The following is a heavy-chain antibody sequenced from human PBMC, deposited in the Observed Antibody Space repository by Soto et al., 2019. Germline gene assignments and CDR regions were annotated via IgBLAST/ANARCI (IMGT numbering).Heavy chain of an antibody. Sequence: QITLKDSGPTLVKPTQTLTLTCTFSGVSLSTSGVGVGWIRQPPGKALEWLALIYWNGDKRYSASLKSRLTNTKDTSKTNVVLTMTNMDPVDTATYYCAHTHSGSSIDAFDIWGQGTMVTVSS. D-gene: IGHD6-13*01. CDR1: GVSLSTSGVG. CDR3: AHTHSGSSIDAFDI. V-gene: IGHV2-5*01. CDR2: IYWNGDK. J-gene: IGHJ3*02.